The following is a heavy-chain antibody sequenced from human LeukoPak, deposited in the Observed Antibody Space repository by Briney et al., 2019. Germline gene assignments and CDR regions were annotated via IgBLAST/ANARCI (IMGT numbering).Heavy chain of an antibody. J-gene: IGHJ5*02. V-gene: IGHV1-8*01. CDR1: GYTFTRYD. CDR3: ARARRVPALMVYATHWFAP. Sequence: AAVNVSFKASGYTFTRYDMNGVRQATGQGGEGVGWRNPNSVNTGSAQTSPGTVTLTRNTSISTPYMELSSLRSEDTAVYYSARARRVPALMVYATHWFAPWGQGTLVTVSS. D-gene: IGHD2-8*01. CDR2: RNPNSVNT.